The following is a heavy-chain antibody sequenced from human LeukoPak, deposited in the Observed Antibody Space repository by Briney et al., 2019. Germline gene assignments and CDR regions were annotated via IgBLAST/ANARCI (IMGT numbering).Heavy chain of an antibody. J-gene: IGHJ4*02. V-gene: IGHV3-21*01. D-gene: IGHD1-26*01. CDR1: GFTFSSYS. Sequence: KTGGSLRLSCAASGFTFSSYSMNWVRQAPGKGLEWVSSISSSSSYIYYADSVKGRFTISRDNAKNSPYLQMNSLRAEDTAVYYCARDLGGSYPFDYWGQGTLVTVSS. CDR3: ARDLGGSYPFDY. CDR2: ISSSSSYI.